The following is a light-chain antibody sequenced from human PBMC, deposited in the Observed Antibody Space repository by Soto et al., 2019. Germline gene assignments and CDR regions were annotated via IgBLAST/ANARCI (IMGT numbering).Light chain of an antibody. Sequence: DIQMTQSPSTLSASVGDRVTITCRASQSISDWLAWYQQKPGKAPKLLIYKASGLESGVPSRFSGSGCGTEFTLTITSLQPDDFATYYCQQYNSYPITVGQGTRLEIK. V-gene: IGKV1-5*03. CDR2: KAS. CDR3: QQYNSYPIT. CDR1: QSISDW. J-gene: IGKJ5*01.